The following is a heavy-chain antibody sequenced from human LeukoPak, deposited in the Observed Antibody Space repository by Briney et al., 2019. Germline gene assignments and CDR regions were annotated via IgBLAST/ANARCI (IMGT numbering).Heavy chain of an antibody. CDR2: TI. Sequence: GGSLRLSCAASRFTFSDYYMNWIRQAPGKGLEWVYTISYADSVRGRFTISRDNTKNSLYLQMDSLNAEDTAVYYCARDGGSGWSFDYWGQGILVAVSS. J-gene: IGHJ4*02. CDR3: ARDGGSGWSFDY. D-gene: IGHD6-19*01. CDR1: RFTFSDYY. V-gene: IGHV3-11*01.